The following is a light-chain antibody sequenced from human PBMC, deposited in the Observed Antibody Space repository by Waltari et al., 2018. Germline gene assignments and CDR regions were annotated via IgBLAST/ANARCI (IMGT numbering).Light chain of an antibody. CDR1: DSDVGAYDF. Sequence: QSALTQPASVSGSPGQSITISCSGTDSDVGAYDFVSWYQQHPGKAPHLVIYEVSNRPSWIPNRFAASKSGNTASLTISGRQAEDEADYYCRSYTTSSAPGVFGTGTRVTVL. CDR2: EVS. V-gene: IGLV2-14*01. CDR3: RSYTTSSAPGV. J-gene: IGLJ1*01.